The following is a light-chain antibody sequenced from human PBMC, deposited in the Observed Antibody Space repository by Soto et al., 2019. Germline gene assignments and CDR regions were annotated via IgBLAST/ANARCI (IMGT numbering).Light chain of an antibody. CDR3: MQGTHWLLT. J-gene: IGKJ5*01. Sequence: DVVMTQSPLSLPVTLGQPASISCRSSQSLVYSDGNTYLNWFQQRPGQSPRRLIYKVSNRDSGVPDRLSGSGSGTDFTLKISRVEAEDVGVYYCMQGTHWLLTFGQGTRLEIK. V-gene: IGKV2-30*01. CDR1: QSLVYSDGNTY. CDR2: KVS.